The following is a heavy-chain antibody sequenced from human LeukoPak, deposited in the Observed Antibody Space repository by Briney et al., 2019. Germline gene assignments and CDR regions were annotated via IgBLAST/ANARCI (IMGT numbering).Heavy chain of an antibody. D-gene: IGHD3-22*01. J-gene: IGHJ4*02. CDR1: GFTFSSYA. CDR2: ISGSGGST. CDR3: AKDGRPYDSSGYDY. Sequence: GGSLRLSCAASGFTFSSYAMSWVRQAPGKGLEWVSAISGSGGSTYYADSVKGRFTISRDNSKNTLYLQMNSLRAEDTAVYYCAKDGRPYDSSGYDYWGQGTLVTVSS. V-gene: IGHV3-23*01.